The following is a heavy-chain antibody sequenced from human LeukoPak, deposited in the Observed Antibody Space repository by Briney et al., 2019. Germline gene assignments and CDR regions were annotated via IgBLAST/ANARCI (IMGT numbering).Heavy chain of an antibody. CDR3: ARSLGRYYYGSGSPADSLCY. J-gene: IGHJ4*02. Sequence: PGGSLRLSCAASGFTFHLYAMHWVRLAPGKGLEWVSLITGDGRSTYYADSVKGRFTISRDNSKNTLYLQMNSLRSDDTAVYYCARSLGRYYYGSGSPADSLCYWGQGTLVTVSS. V-gene: IGHV3-43*02. CDR2: ITGDGRST. D-gene: IGHD3-10*01. CDR1: GFTFHLYA.